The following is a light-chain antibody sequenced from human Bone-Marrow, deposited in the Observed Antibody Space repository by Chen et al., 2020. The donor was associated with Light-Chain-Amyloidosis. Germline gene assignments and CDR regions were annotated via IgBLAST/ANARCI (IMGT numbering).Light chain of an antibody. Sequence: SYVLTQPSAVSVAPGQTARIAFGGNNIGSKTVHWYQQTPGQAPLLVGYDDSDRPSGHPERLSGSKSGNTATLTISRVEAGDEADYYCQVWDRSSDRPVFGGGTKLTVL. CDR1: NIGSKT. CDR3: QVWDRSSDRPV. V-gene: IGLV3-21*02. CDR2: DDS. J-gene: IGLJ3*02.